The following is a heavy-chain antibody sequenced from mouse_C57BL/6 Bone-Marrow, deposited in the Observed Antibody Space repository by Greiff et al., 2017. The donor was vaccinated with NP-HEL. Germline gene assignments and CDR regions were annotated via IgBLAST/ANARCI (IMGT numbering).Heavy chain of an antibody. CDR3: ARSHYGYVFDY. V-gene: IGHV1-69*01. CDR1: GYTFTSYW. Sequence: QVQLQQSGAELVMPGASVKLSCKASGYTFTSYWMHWVKQRPGPGLEWIGEIDPSDSYTNYNQKFKGKSTLTVDKSTSTACMQLSSLTSEDSAVYYCARSHYGYVFDYWGQGTTLTVSS. CDR2: IDPSDSYT. J-gene: IGHJ2*01. D-gene: IGHD2-2*01.